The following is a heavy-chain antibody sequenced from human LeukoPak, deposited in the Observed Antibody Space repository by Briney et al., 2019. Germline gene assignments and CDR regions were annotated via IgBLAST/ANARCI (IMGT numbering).Heavy chain of an antibody. CDR3: ARLTFWSGYYSDY. CDR2: IYYSGST. Sequence: SETLSLTCTVSGGSISSGGYYWSWIRQHPGKGLEWIGYIYYSGSTYYNPSLKSRVTISVDTSKNQFSLMLSSVTAADTAVYYCARLTFWSGYYSDYWGQGTLVTVSS. V-gene: IGHV4-31*03. J-gene: IGHJ4*02. CDR1: GGSISSGGYY. D-gene: IGHD3-3*01.